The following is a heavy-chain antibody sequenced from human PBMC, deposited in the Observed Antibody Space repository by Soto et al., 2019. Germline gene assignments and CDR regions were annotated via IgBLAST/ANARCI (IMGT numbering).Heavy chain of an antibody. J-gene: IGHJ4*02. CDR2: IYYSGST. CDR3: ARDRSSRYYLH. V-gene: IGHV4-31*03. CDR1: EYSIGMGACY. D-gene: IGHD3-22*01. Sequence: TLSHTCPVSEYSIGMGACYWNWIRQHPGNGLEWIGYIYYSGSTYYNPSLKSRVTISVDTSKNQFSLKLSSVTAADTAVYYCARDRSSRYYLHWGQRTLVTVSS.